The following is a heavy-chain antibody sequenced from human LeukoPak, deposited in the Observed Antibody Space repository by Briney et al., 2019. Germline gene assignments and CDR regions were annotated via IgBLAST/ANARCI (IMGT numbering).Heavy chain of an antibody. J-gene: IGHJ4*02. CDR1: GFTFSTYS. Sequence: QPGGSLRLSCAASGFTFSTYSMKWVRQAPGKGLEWVSYISDSGAMYYADSVRGRFTISRENAQNSLFLQMNSLRAEDTAVYYCARDGGYRGYDADCWGQGTLVTVSS. CDR3: ARDGGYRGYDADC. CDR2: ISDSGAM. V-gene: IGHV3-48*01. D-gene: IGHD5-12*01.